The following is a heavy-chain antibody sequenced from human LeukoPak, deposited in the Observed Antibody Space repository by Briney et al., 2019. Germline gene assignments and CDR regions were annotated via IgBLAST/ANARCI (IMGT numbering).Heavy chain of an antibody. CDR1: GGSFSGYY. CDR2: INHSGST. CDR3: ARGSHFYYYNGMDV. J-gene: IGHJ6*01. Sequence: SETLSLTCAVYGGSFSGYYWSWIRQPPGKELEWIGEINHSGSTNYNPSLKSRVTISVDTSKNQFSLKLSSVTAADTAVYYCARGSHFYYYNGMDVWGRGATVTVPS. V-gene: IGHV4-34*01.